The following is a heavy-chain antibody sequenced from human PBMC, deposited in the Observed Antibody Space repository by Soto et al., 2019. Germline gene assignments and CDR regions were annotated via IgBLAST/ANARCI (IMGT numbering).Heavy chain of an antibody. CDR1: GFTLSTYA. J-gene: IGHJ4*02. CDR3: AKEDYYDSSRSLDH. V-gene: IGHV3-23*01. CDR2: ISGSGGTT. Sequence: XGSLRLSCAAAGFTLSTYAMSWVRQAPGKGLEWISLISGSGGTTYYAGSVKGRFTISRDNSKNTLYLQMRSLRAEDTAVYYCAKEDYYDSSRSLDHWGQGTLVTVSS. D-gene: IGHD3-22*01.